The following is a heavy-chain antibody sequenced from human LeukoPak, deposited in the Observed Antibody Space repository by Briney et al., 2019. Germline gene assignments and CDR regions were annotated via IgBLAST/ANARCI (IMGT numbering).Heavy chain of an antibody. D-gene: IGHD3-22*01. J-gene: IGHJ4*02. CDR3: ARGWTYDSSGYHFDY. CDR1: GYTLTELS. Sequence: ASVKVSCKVSGYTLTELSMHWVRQAPGKGLEWMGGFDPEDGETIYAQKFQGRVTMTEDTSTSTAYMELRSLRSDDTAVYYCARGWTYDSSGYHFDYWGQGTLVTVSS. CDR2: FDPEDGET. V-gene: IGHV1-24*01.